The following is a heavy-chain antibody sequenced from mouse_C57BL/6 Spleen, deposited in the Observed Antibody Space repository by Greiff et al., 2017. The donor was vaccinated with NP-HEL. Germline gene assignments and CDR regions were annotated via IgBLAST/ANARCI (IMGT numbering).Heavy chain of an antibody. CDR2: IYPRDGST. J-gene: IGHJ3*01. V-gene: IGHV1-78*01. Sequence: VQLQQSDAELVKPGASVKISCKVSGYTFTDHTIHWMKQRPEQGLEWIGYIYPRDGSTKYNEKFKGKATLTAAKSSSTASIQLNSLTSEDSAVYCCATPYYGSSEAWFAYWGQGTLVTVSA. CDR3: ATPYYGSSEAWFAY. D-gene: IGHD1-1*01. CDR1: GYTFTDHT.